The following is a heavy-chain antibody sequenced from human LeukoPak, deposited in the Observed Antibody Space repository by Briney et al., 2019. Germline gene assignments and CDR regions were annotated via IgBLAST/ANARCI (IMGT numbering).Heavy chain of an antibody. V-gene: IGHV4-31*03. CDR3: ARAHYYDSRYYFDY. J-gene: IGHJ4*02. D-gene: IGHD3-22*01. CDR1: GDSISSGGYY. CDR2: IYYSGNT. Sequence: SQTLSLTCTVSGDSISSGGYYWSRIRQHPGKGLEWIGYIYYSGNTYYNPSLKSRVTISVDTSKNQFSLKLSSVTAADTAVYYCARAHYYDSRYYFDYWGQGTLVTVSS.